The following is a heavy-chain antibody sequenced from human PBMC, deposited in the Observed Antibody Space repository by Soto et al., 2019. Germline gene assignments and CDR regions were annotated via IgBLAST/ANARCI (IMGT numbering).Heavy chain of an antibody. V-gene: IGHV3-15*01. D-gene: IGHD2-15*01. Sequence: VQLLESGGGLVQPGGSLRLSCAASGFSFSSAWMSWVRQAPGKGLEWVGRIKSKTDGGTTDYAAPVKGRFTISRNDSKNTLYLQMNSLKTEDTAVYYCTAGVEVAATQYDMDVWGQGTTVTVSS. J-gene: IGHJ6*02. CDR3: TAGVEVAATQYDMDV. CDR1: GFSFSSAW. CDR2: IKSKTDGGTT.